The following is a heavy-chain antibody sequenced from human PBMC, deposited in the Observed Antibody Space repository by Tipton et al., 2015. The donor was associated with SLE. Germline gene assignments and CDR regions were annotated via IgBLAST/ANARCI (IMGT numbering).Heavy chain of an antibody. J-gene: IGHJ4*02. Sequence: GLVKPSQTLSLTCTVSGGSISSYYWSWIRQPAGKGLEWIGRIYPTGNTNYNPSLNSRVTMSVDTSKNQFSLKLSSVTAADTAVYYCARSAGYSSNWAHFDYWGQGTLVTVSS. CDR2: IYPTGNT. V-gene: IGHV4-4*07. CDR3: ARSAGYSSNWAHFDY. CDR1: GGSISSYY. D-gene: IGHD6-13*01.